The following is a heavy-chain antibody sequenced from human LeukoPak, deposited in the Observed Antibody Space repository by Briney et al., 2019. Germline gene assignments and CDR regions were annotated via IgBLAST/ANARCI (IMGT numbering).Heavy chain of an antibody. D-gene: IGHD6-13*01. J-gene: IGHJ4*02. V-gene: IGHV3-30-3*01. Sequence: GGSLRLSCAASGFTFSSYAMHWVRQAPGKGLEWVAVISYDGSNKYYADSVKGRFTISRDNAKNSLYLQMSSPRAEDTAVYYCARDLRQQLALDYWGQGALVTVSS. CDR3: ARDLRQQLALDY. CDR1: GFTFSSYA. CDR2: ISYDGSNK.